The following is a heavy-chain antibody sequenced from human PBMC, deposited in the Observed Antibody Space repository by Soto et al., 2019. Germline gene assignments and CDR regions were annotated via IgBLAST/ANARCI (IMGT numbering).Heavy chain of an antibody. J-gene: IGHJ5*02. CDR3: ARSLYSSGWYWYNWFDP. V-gene: IGHV4-61*01. CDR2: IYYSGST. D-gene: IGHD6-19*01. Sequence: SETLSLTCTVSGGSVSSGSYYWSWIRQPPGKGLEWIGYIYYSGSTNYNPSLKSRVTISVDTSKNQFSLKLSSVTAADTAVYYCARSLYSSGWYWYNWFDPWGQGTQVTVSS. CDR1: GGSVSSGSYY.